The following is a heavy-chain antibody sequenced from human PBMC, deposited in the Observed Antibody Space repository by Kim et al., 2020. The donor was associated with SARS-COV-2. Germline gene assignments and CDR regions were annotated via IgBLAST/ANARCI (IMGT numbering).Heavy chain of an antibody. Sequence: GGSLRLSCAASGFTFSSYGMYWVRQAPGKGLEWVAVISYDGSNKYYVDSAKGRFTISRDNSKNTLYLQMNSLRAEDTAVYYCAKDALDSSSWSPVVGGM. CDR1: GFTFSSYG. D-gene: IGHD6-13*01. CDR3: AKDALDSSSWSPVVGGM. CDR2: ISYDGSNK. J-gene: IGHJ6*01. V-gene: IGHV3-30*18.